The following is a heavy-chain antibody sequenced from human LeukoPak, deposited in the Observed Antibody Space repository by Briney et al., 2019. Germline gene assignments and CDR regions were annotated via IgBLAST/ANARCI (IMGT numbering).Heavy chain of an antibody. J-gene: IGHJ4*02. Sequence: GGSLRLSCAASGFTFSSYAMSWVRQASGKGLEWVSAISGSGGSTYYADSVKGRFTISRDDSKNTLYLQMNSLRAEDTAVYYCAKDQDIVVVPAAPFDYWGQGTLVTVSS. CDR3: AKDQDIVVVPAAPFDY. CDR1: GFTFSSYA. D-gene: IGHD2-2*01. CDR2: ISGSGGST. V-gene: IGHV3-23*01.